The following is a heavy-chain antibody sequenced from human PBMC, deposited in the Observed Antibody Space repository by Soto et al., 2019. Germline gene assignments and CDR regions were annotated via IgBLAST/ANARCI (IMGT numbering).Heavy chain of an antibody. CDR2: ISGSGSSI. V-gene: IGHV3-48*03. Sequence: EMQLVESGGGLVQPGGSLRLSCAASGFTFSTYEMNWVRQAPGKGLEWVSYISGSGSSIYYADSVKGQFTISRDNAKKSLSLQMNGLRAEDTAVYYCARESDYDTFDYWGPGTLVTVSS. CDR3: ARESDYDTFDY. D-gene: IGHD3-9*01. J-gene: IGHJ4*02. CDR1: GFTFSTYE.